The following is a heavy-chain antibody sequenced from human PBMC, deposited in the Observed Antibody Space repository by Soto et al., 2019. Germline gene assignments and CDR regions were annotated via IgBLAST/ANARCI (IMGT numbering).Heavy chain of an antibody. J-gene: IGHJ6*02. CDR2: ISYDGSNK. CDR1: GFTFSSYA. CDR3: ARDPGSSSWYLYYYYYGMDV. D-gene: IGHD6-13*01. V-gene: IGHV3-30-3*01. Sequence: PGGSLRLSCAASGFTFSSYAMHWVRQAPGKGLEWVAVISYDGSNKYYADSVKGRFTISRDNSKNTLYLQMNSLRAEDTALYYCARDPGSSSWYLYYYYYGMDVWGQGTTVTVSS.